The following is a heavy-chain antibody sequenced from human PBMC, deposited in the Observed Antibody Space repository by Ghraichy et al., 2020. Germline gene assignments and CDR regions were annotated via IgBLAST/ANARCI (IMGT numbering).Heavy chain of an antibody. D-gene: IGHD3-3*01. CDR2: IYYSGST. CDR3: AGQGRGYDFWSGYYSGMDV. J-gene: IGHJ6*02. Sequence: SETLSLTCTVSGGSISSSSYYWGWIRQPPGKGLEWIGSIYYSGSTYYNPSLKSRVTISVDTSKNQFSLKLSSVTAADTAVYYCAGQGRGYDFWSGYYSGMDVWGQGTTVTVSS. V-gene: IGHV4-39*01. CDR1: GGSISSSSYY.